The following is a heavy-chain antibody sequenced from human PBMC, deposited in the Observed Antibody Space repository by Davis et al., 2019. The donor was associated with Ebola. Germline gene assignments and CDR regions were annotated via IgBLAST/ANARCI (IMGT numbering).Heavy chain of an antibody. CDR3: AKGINFVSMGIRYYYYYGMDV. Sequence: SETLSLTCTVSGGSISSYYWSWIRQPPGKGLEWIGYIYYSGSTYYNPSLKSRVTISVDTSKNQFSLKLSSVTAADTAVYYCAKGINFVSMGIRYYYYYGMDVWGQGTTVTVSS. CDR2: IYYSGST. J-gene: IGHJ6*02. CDR1: GGSISSYY. D-gene: IGHD1-14*01. V-gene: IGHV4-59*04.